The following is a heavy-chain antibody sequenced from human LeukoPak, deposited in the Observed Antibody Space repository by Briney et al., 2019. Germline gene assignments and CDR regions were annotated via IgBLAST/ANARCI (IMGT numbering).Heavy chain of an antibody. D-gene: IGHD3-22*01. Sequence: PGGSLRLSCAASGFTFSSFEMKWVRQAPGKGLEWVSYISSSGSTIYYADSVKGRFTISRDNAKNSLYLQMNSLRAEDTAVYYCARDHYYDSSGYANHWGQGTLVTVSS. J-gene: IGHJ1*01. V-gene: IGHV3-48*03. CDR3: ARDHYYDSSGYANH. CDR2: ISSSGSTI. CDR1: GFTFSSFE.